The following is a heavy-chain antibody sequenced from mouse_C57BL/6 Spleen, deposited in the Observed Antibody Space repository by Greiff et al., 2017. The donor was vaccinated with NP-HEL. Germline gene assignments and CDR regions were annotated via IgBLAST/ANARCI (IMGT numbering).Heavy chain of an antibody. J-gene: IGHJ3*01. CDR3: AKIYYDYEEFAY. CDR1: GFNITNTY. Sequence: EVQLQQSVAELVRPGASVKLSCTASGFNITNTYMHWVKQRPEQGLEWIGRIDPANGNTKYAPKFQGKATITADTSSNKAYLQLISLTSEDTAIYYCAKIYYDYEEFAYWGQGTLVTVSA. CDR2: IDPANGNT. V-gene: IGHV14-3*01. D-gene: IGHD2-4*01.